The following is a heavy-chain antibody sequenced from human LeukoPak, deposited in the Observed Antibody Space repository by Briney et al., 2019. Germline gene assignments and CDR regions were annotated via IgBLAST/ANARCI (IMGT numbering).Heavy chain of an antibody. CDR1: GGSISSYY. CDR2: SYTSWST. V-gene: IGHV4-4*09. CDR3: ARHGRDYGGHSRVVDDWFDP. Sequence: SETLSLTCTVSGGSISSYYWSWIRQPPGKGLELIWYSYTSWSTNYNPSLKSRVTISVYTSKNQFYLKLSSVTAADTAVYYCARHGRDYGGHSRVVDDWFDPWGQGTLVTVSS. J-gene: IGHJ5*02. D-gene: IGHD4-23*01.